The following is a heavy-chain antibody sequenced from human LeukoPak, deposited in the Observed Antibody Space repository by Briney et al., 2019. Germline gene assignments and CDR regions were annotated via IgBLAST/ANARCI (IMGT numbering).Heavy chain of an antibody. CDR2: IKPDGSEK. Sequence: GGSLRLSCEVSGFTFRNYWMTWVRQAPGRGLEWVANIKPDGSEKNYVDSVKGRFTISRDDAKNSLFLQMNSLRPEDTAVYFCARNDVAAAGDYWGQGTLVTVAS. CDR1: GFTFRNYW. CDR3: ARNDVAAAGDY. V-gene: IGHV3-7*01. J-gene: IGHJ4*02. D-gene: IGHD6-13*01.